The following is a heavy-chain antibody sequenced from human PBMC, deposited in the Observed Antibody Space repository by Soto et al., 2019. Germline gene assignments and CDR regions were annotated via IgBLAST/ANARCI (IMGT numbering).Heavy chain of an antibody. Sequence: HVTLKESGTVLAKPTETLTLTCTVSGFSLSNARMGVSWIRQPPGKALEWLAHIFSNDEKSYSTSLKIRLTIAKATSKSQMVLTMNKIGPVATATYYCARGRVYSSSSVYAFDMWGQGTMVTVSA. V-gene: IGHV2-26*01. J-gene: IGHJ3*02. CDR3: ARGRVYSSSSVYAFDM. D-gene: IGHD6-13*01. CDR1: GFSLSNARMG. CDR2: IFSNDEK.